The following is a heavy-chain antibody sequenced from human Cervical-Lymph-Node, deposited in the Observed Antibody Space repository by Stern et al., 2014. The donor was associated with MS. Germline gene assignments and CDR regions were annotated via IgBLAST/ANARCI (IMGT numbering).Heavy chain of an antibody. D-gene: IGHD2/OR15-2a*01. CDR2: INLKTGGT. V-gene: IGHV1-2*06. Sequence: VQLVESGAEVKKPGASMKVSCKASGYSFSDFYIHWVRQAPGQGLEWIGRINLKTGGTKYAQKFRGRVTMTRDTSISTAYMELSRLKSDDTAVYYCTRGDLVIVSVVLGRFDPWGQGTLATVAS. CDR3: TRGDLVIVSVVLGRFDP. CDR1: GYSFSDFY. J-gene: IGHJ5*02.